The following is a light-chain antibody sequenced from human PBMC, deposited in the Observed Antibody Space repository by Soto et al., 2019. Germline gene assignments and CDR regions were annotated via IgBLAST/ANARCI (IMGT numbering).Light chain of an antibody. CDR3: ASWDDSVRGVV. Sequence: QSVLTQPPSASGTPGQRVTISCSGGSSNIGRDYVYWYQQLPGAAPKLLMYSHNIRPAGVPDRFSASTSGTSASLALSGLRPEDEGDYHCASWDDSVRGVVFGGGTKLTVL. V-gene: IGLV1-47*02. CDR2: SHN. J-gene: IGLJ3*02. CDR1: SSNIGRDY.